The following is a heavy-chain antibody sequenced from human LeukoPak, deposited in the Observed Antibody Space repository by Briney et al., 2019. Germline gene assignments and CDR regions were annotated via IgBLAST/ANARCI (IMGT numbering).Heavy chain of an antibody. D-gene: IGHD4-23*01. CDR3: ARAVGTSRNFFDY. CDR1: GYSISSGFY. Sequence: SETLSLTCTVSGYSISSGFYWGWIRQPPGKGLECIGSIYHSGSTYYNPSLRSRVTISVDTSKNQFSLNLSSVTAADTAMYYCARAVGTSRNFFDYWGQGTLVTVSS. CDR2: IYHSGST. J-gene: IGHJ4*02. V-gene: IGHV4-38-2*02.